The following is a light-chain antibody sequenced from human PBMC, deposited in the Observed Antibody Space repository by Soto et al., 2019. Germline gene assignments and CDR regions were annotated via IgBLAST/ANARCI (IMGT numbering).Light chain of an antibody. CDR3: QQYNSYPWT. CDR2: DAS. CDR1: QRISSW. V-gene: IGKV1-5*01. J-gene: IGKJ1*01. Sequence: DIQMTQSPSTLSASVGDRVTITCRASQRISSWAWYQQKPGQAPSLLIYDASSLKTGVPSKFSGSASGTEFTLTISSLQPDDFGTYYCQQYNSYPWTFGQGTKVEIK.